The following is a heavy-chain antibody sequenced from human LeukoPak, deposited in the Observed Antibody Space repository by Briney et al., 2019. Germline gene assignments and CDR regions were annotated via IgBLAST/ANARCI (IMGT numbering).Heavy chain of an antibody. D-gene: IGHD2-15*01. CDR3: AKDHRYCSGGSCYSLSGVLFDY. CDR2: ITGNGGTT. V-gene: IGHV3-23*01. Sequence: GGSLRLSCAASGFTFSNYGMNWVRQAPGKGLEWVSGITGNGGTTYYADSVKGRFTISRDNSKNTLYLQMNSLRAEDTAVYYCAKDHRYCSGGSCYSLSGVLFDYWGQGTLVTVSS. CDR1: GFTFSNYG. J-gene: IGHJ4*02.